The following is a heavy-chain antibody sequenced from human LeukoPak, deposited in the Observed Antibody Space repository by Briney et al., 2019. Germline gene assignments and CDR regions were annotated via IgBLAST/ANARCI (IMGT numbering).Heavy chain of an antibody. CDR3: ARGVGWSTFDY. Sequence: GGSLRLSCTATGFTFSIFAMTWVRQAPGKGLEWVSSISSSSSYIYYADSVKGRFTISRDNAKNSLYLQMNSLRAEDTAVYYCARGVGWSTFDYWGQGTLVTVSS. J-gene: IGHJ4*02. D-gene: IGHD2-15*01. V-gene: IGHV3-21*01. CDR2: ISSSSSYI. CDR1: GFTFSIFA.